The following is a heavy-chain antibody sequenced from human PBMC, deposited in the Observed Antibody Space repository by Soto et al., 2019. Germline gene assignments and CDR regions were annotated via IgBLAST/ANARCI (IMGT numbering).Heavy chain of an antibody. V-gene: IGHV4-31*03. Sequence: QVQLRESGPGLVQPSQTLSLTCTVSGGSISSGGYYWTWIRQHPGKGLEWIGYIYYTGSDYYNPSFRARLPLSIDTSRSQCFLKLSSVKPAERAEYYCARPYSGASGGLDVWGQGPTVTVSS. J-gene: IGHJ6*02. D-gene: IGHD6-6*01. CDR3: ARPYSGASGGLDV. CDR1: GGSISSGGYY. CDR2: IYYTGSD.